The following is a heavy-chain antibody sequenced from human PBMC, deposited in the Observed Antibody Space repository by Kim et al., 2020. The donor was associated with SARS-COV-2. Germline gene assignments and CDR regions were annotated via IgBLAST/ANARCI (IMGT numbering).Heavy chain of an antibody. CDR3: VRGRNYYESSGFCPDM. V-gene: IGHV3-11*06. Sequence: GLEWMSFISSGSTYTNYADSVKGRFTISRDNAKNSVFLQMNSLRAGDTAVYFCVRGRNYYESSGFCPDMWGQGTKVTVSS. J-gene: IGHJ3*02. D-gene: IGHD3-22*01. CDR2: ISSGSTYT.